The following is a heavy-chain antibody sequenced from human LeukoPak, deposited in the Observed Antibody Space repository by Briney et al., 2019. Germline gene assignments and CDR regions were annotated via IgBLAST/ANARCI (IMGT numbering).Heavy chain of an antibody. CDR2: ISGNGGST. CDR1: GFTFSDYA. Sequence: GGSLRLSCAASGFTFSDYAIHWVRQCPGKGLEYVSTISGNGGSTFYANSVKGRFTISRDNSKNTLYLQMNSLRAEDTAVYYCANGILFGEGGYWGQGTLVTVSS. J-gene: IGHJ4*02. D-gene: IGHD3-10*02. CDR3: ANGILFGEGGY. V-gene: IGHV3-64*01.